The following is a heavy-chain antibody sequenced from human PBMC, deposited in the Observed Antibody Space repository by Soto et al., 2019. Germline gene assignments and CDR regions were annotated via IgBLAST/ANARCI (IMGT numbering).Heavy chain of an antibody. CDR2: IYPGDSDT. D-gene: IGHD3-10*01. CDR3: ARHSTSAPKDY. Sequence: PGESLMISCKGSGYSFTTYWIAWVRQMPGKGLEWVGIIYPGDSDTRYSPSFEGHVTISVDKSISTAFLQWNSLKASDNAIYYCARHSTSAPKDYWGQGTLVTVS. V-gene: IGHV5-51*01. J-gene: IGHJ4*01. CDR1: GYSFTTYW.